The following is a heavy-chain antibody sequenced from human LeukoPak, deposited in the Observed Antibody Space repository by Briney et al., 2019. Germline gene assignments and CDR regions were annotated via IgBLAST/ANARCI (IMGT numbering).Heavy chain of an antibody. D-gene: IGHD3-10*01. CDR3: ARTLLNYYGSRSYYKTEKLIDY. CDR2: INHSGST. CDR1: GGSFSGYY. Sequence: SETLSLTCAVYGGSFSGYYWSWIRQPPGKGLEWIGEINHSGSTNYNPSLKSRVTISVDTSKNQFSLKLSSVTAADTAVYYCARTLLNYYGSRSYYKTEKLIDYWGQGTLVTVSS. V-gene: IGHV4-34*01. J-gene: IGHJ4*02.